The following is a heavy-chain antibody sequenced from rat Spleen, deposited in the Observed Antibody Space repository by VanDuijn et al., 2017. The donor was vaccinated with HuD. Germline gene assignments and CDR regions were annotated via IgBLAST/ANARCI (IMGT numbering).Heavy chain of an antibody. V-gene: IGHV5-22*01. CDR2: ISLEGRSA. Sequence: EVQLVESGGGLVQPGRSLKLSWSASGFTGGDYCCAWVCGAPKWDLEWVASISLEGRSAYYGDSVKGRFTISRDNSKNTLYTQMNTLRSEDTATYYCSRQWWIRGTDVMDAWGQGTPVTVSS. D-gene: IGHD4-3*01. CDR1: GFTGGDYC. CDR3: SRQWWIRGTDVMDA. J-gene: IGHJ4*01.